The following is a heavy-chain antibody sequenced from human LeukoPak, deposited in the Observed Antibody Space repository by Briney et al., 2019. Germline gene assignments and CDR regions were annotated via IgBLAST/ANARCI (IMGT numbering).Heavy chain of an antibody. Sequence: SETLSLTCTVSGGSISNYYWSWTRQPAGKGLEYIGRLYASGSTDYSPSLRSQLTMSLDTSKNQFSLKLTSVTAADTAIYYCARDGAATFSDYWGQGALVTASS. CDR2: LYASGST. J-gene: IGHJ4*02. V-gene: IGHV4-4*07. D-gene: IGHD1-26*01. CDR1: GGSISNYY. CDR3: ARDGAATFSDY.